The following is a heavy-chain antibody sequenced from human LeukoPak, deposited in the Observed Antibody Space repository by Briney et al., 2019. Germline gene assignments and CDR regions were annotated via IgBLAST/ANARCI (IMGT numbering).Heavy chain of an antibody. D-gene: IGHD3-16*02. J-gene: IGHJ4*02. CDR3: TRDWFTRLGELSPDRAFDY. CDR1: GFTFDDYG. Sequence: GGSLRHSCAASGFTFDDYGMSWVRQAPGKGLEWVSGINWNGGSTGYADSVKGRFTISRDNAKDSLYLQMNSLRAEDTALYYCTRDWFTRLGELSPDRAFDYWGQGTLVTVSS. V-gene: IGHV3-20*04. CDR2: INWNGGST.